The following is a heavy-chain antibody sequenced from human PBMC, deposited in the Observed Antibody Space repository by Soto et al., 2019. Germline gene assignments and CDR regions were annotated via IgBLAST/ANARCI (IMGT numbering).Heavy chain of an antibody. D-gene: IGHD1-26*01. CDR2: IYYSGST. CDR1: GGSISSGGYY. CDR3: ARDSRIVGATYPDY. Sequence: QVQLQESGPGLVKPSQTLSLTCTVSGGSISSGGYYWSWIRQHPGKGLEWIGYIYYSGSTYYNPSLKSRVTISVDTSKNQFALKLSSVTAADTAVYYCARDSRIVGATYPDYWGQGTLVTVSS. J-gene: IGHJ4*02. V-gene: IGHV4-31*03.